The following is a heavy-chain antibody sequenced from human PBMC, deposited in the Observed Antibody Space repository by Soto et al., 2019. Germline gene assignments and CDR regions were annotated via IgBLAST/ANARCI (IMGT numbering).Heavy chain of an antibody. CDR3: AIVKTELRFLEWFTPWFDP. CDR2: IYYSGST. Sequence: SETLSLTCTVSGGSISSGDYYWSWIRQPPGKGLEWIGYIYYSGSTYYNPSLKSRVTISVDTSKNQFSLKLSSVTAADTAVYYCAIVKTELRFLEWFTPWFDPWGQGTLVTVSS. CDR1: GGSISSGDYY. V-gene: IGHV4-30-4*01. J-gene: IGHJ5*02. D-gene: IGHD3-3*01.